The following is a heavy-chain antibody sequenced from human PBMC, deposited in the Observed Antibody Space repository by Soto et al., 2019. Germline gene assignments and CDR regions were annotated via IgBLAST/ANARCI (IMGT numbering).Heavy chain of an antibody. CDR1: GFTFSSYD. J-gene: IGHJ4*02. CDR2: IGTAGDT. V-gene: IGHV3-13*01. D-gene: IGHD3-10*01. Sequence: GGSLRLSCAASGFTFSSYDMHLVRQATGKGLEWVSAIGTAGDTYYPGSVKGRFTISRENAKNSLYLQMNSLRAGDTAVYYCARGPYGSGSPIAPYYFDYWGQGTLVTVSS. CDR3: ARGPYGSGSPIAPYYFDY.